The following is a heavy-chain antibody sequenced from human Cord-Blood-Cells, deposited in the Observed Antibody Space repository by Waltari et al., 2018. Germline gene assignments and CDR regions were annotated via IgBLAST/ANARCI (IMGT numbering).Heavy chain of an antibody. Sequence: QLQLQESGPGLVKPSETLSLTCTVSGGSISSSSYYWGWIRQPPGKGLEWIGSIYYGGSTYYNPSLKSRVTISVDTSKNQFSLKLSSVTAADTAVYYCALYCSSTSCYTYYYYMDVWGKGTTVTVSS. V-gene: IGHV4-39*01. CDR3: ALYCSSTSCYTYYYYMDV. J-gene: IGHJ6*03. CDR1: GGSISSSSYY. CDR2: IYYGGST. D-gene: IGHD2-2*02.